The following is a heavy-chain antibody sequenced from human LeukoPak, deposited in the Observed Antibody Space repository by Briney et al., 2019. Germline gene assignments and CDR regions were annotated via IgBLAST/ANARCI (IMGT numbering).Heavy chain of an antibody. Sequence: GGSLRLSCAASGFTFSSYVMSWVRQAPGKGLEWVSAISGSGGTTYYADSAKDRFTISRDNSKTTLYLQMNSLRAEDTAIYYCAKNYGDYWTYYYYYMDVWGRGTTVTVSS. V-gene: IGHV3-23*01. CDR2: ISGSGGTT. CDR1: GFTFSSYV. J-gene: IGHJ6*03. D-gene: IGHD4-17*01. CDR3: AKNYGDYWTYYYYYMDV.